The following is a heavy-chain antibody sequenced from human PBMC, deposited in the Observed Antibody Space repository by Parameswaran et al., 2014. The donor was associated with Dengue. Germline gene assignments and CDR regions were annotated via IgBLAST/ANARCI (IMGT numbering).Heavy chain of an antibody. CDR2: ISGSGGST. Sequence: VRQMPGKGLEWVLAISGSGGSTYYADSVKGRFTISRDNSKNTLYLQMNSLRAEDTAVYYCAKENNDFWSGAYYGMDVWGQGTTVTVSS. J-gene: IGHJ6*02. V-gene: IGHV3-23*01. D-gene: IGHD3-3*01. CDR3: AKENNDFWSGAYYGMDV.